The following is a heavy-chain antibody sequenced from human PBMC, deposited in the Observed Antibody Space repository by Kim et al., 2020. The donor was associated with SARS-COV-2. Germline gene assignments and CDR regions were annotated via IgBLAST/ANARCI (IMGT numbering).Heavy chain of an antibody. CDR2: ISSSGDTI. Sequence: GGSLRLSCAASGFTFSSYEMNWVRQAPGKGLEWVSYISSSGDTIYYADSVKGRFTISRDNAKNSLYLQMNGLRAEDTAVYYCAREGSGIDRFDYWGQGTLVTVSS. J-gene: IGHJ4*02. CDR3: AREGSGIDRFDY. V-gene: IGHV3-48*03. D-gene: IGHD2-15*01. CDR1: GFTFSSYE.